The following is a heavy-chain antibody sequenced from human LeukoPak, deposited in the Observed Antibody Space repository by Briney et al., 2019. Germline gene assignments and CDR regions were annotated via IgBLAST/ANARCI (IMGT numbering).Heavy chain of an antibody. CDR1: GGTFSSYA. V-gene: IGHV1-69*13. CDR3: ARNRRDNYGFCLFDY. D-gene: IGHD3-3*01. J-gene: IGHJ4*02. CDR2: IIPIFGTA. Sequence: ASVNVSCKASGGTFSSYAISWVRQAPGQGLEWMGGIIPIFGTANYAQKFQGRVTITADESTSTAYMELSSLRSEDTAVYYCARNRRDNYGFCLFDYWGQGTLVTVSS.